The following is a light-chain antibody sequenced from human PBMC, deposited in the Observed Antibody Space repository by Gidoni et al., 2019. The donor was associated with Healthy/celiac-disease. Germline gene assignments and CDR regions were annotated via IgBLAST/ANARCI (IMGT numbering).Light chain of an antibody. Sequence: QSALTQPASVSGSPGQSITISCTGTSSDVGSYNLVSWYQQHPVKAPKLMIYEGSKRPSGVSNRFSGSKSGNTASLTISGLQAEDEADYYCCSYAGSEVFGGGTKLTVL. J-gene: IGLJ3*02. CDR3: CSYAGSEV. V-gene: IGLV2-23*01. CDR1: SSDVGSYNL. CDR2: EGS.